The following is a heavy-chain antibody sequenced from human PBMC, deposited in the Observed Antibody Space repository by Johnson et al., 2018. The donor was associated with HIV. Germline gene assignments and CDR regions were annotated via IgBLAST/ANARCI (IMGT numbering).Heavy chain of an antibody. CDR3: GMSGVEDAAFDI. CDR2: ISGRGGST. D-gene: IGHD7-27*01. Sequence: VQLVESGGGLVQPGGSLRLSCAASGFTFSSYAMSWVRQAPGKGLQWVSSISGRGGSTYYADSVKGRFTISRDNSKNTLYLQMNSLRAEDTAVYYGGMSGVEDAAFDIWGQGTMVTVSS. CDR1: GFTFSSYA. J-gene: IGHJ3*02. V-gene: IGHV3-23*04.